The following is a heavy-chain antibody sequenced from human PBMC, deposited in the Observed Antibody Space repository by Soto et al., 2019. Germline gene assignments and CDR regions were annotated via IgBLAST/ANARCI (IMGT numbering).Heavy chain of an antibody. CDR1: GGTFSSYA. Sequence: QVQLVQSGAEVKKPGSSVKVSCKASGGTFSSYAISWVRQAPGQGLECMGGIIPIVGTANHEQKFQGRVRITADESTSRAYMQLSSLRSEDTPVYYCARGRPSQDYGDIFDYWGQGTLVTVSS. CDR2: IIPIVGTA. CDR3: ARGRPSQDYGDIFDY. J-gene: IGHJ4*02. V-gene: IGHV1-69*01. D-gene: IGHD4-17*01.